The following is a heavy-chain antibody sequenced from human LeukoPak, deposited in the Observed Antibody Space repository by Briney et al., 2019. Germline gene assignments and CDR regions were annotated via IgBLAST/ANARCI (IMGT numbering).Heavy chain of an antibody. D-gene: IGHD3-22*01. Sequence: LRLSCAASGFTFSDYYMSWVRQHPGKGLEWIGYIYYSGSTYYNPSLKSRVTISVDTSKNQFSLKLSSVTAADTAVYSCARDPAHYYDSSGYTDAFDIWGPGTLVTASS. J-gene: IGHJ3*02. CDR1: GFTFSDYY. CDR2: IYYSGST. V-gene: IGHV4-31*02. CDR3: ARDPAHYYDSSGYTDAFDI.